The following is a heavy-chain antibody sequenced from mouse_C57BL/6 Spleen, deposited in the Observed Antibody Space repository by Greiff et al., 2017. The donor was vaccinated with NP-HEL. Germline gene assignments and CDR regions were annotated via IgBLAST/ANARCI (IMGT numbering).Heavy chain of an antibody. D-gene: IGHD4-1*01. J-gene: IGHJ2*01. CDR1: GFTFSNYW. CDR2: IRLKSDNYAT. CDR3: TGLGRYFDY. Sequence: EVQLVESGGGLVQPGGSMKLSCVASGFTFSNYWMNWVRQSPEKGLEWVAQIRLKSDNYATHYAESVKGRFTISRDDSKSSVYLQMNNLRAEDTGIYYCTGLGRYFDYWGQGTTLTVSS. V-gene: IGHV6-3*01.